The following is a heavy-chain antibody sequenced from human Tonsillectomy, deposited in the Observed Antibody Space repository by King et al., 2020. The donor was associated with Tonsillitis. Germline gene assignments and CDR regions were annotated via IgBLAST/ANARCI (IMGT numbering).Heavy chain of an antibody. CDR3: AREAPPGQWLP. J-gene: IGHJ5*02. CDR2: ISYDGSSK. V-gene: IGHV3-30-3*01. D-gene: IGHD6-19*01. CDR1: GFTFSSYA. Sequence: HVQLVESGGGVVQPGRSLRLSCAASGFTFSSYAMHWVRQAPGKGLEWVAVISYDGSSKYYADSVKGRFTISRDNSKNTLYLQMNSLRAEETAVYYCAREAPPGQWLPWGQGTLVTVSS.